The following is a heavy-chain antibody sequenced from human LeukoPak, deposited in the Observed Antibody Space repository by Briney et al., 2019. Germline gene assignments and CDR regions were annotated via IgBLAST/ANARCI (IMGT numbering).Heavy chain of an antibody. CDR1: GFTFSTYS. J-gene: IGHJ4*02. CDR2: ISSSSITI. Sequence: GGSLRLSCAASGFTFSTYSMNWVRQAPGKGLEWVSYISSSSITIYYADSVKDRFTISRDNAKNSLFLQMNSLRSEDTAVYYCARAPEKALRFLEWPVPLDYWGLGTLVTVSP. V-gene: IGHV3-48*04. D-gene: IGHD3-3*01. CDR3: ARAPEKALRFLEWPVPLDY.